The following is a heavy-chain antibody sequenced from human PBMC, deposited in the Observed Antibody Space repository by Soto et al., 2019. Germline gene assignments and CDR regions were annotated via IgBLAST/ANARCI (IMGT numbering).Heavy chain of an antibody. CDR1: GDSMTSGDYS. D-gene: IGHD2-2*01. Sequence: SETLSLTCTVSGDSMTSGDYSWSWILQPPGKGLEWLVYIYRTGNTHYSPSLKSRVSISQDRSKNQFSLELTSVTAADTAVYYCARGDYQYSIDYWGQGTLVTVSS. V-gene: IGHV4-30-2*01. CDR3: ARGDYQYSIDY. CDR2: IYRTGNT. J-gene: IGHJ4*02.